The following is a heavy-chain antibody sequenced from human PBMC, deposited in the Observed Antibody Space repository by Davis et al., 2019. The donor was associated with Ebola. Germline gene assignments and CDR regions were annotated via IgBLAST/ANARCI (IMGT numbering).Heavy chain of an antibody. Sequence: MPSETLSLTCTVSGGSISSYYWSWIRQPPGKGLEWIGYIYYTGSTDYNPSLKSRVTISVDTSRNQFSLKMSSVTAADTAVYYCARNSITKFNWLDPWGQGAMVTVSS. CDR3: ARNSITKFNWLDP. CDR2: IYYTGST. J-gene: IGHJ5*02. CDR1: GGSISSYY. V-gene: IGHV4-59*01. D-gene: IGHD1-14*01.